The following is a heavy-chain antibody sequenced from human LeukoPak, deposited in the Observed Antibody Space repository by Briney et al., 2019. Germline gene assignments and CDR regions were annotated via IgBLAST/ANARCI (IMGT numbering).Heavy chain of an antibody. D-gene: IGHD4-17*01. CDR1: GFIFSDYS. CDR2: INWDGTKV. Sequence: GGSLRLSCVASGFIFSDYSMHWVCQAPGKGLEWVSLINWDGTKVHYADSVRGRFTISRDNNKNSLYLQMHGLGPEDAAFYYCVKGSAPVPLPNYFDSWGLGTLVTVSS. V-gene: IGHV3-43*01. CDR3: VKGSAPVPLPNYFDS. J-gene: IGHJ4*02.